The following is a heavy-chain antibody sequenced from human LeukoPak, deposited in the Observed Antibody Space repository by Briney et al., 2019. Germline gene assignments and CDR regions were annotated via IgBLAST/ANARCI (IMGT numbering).Heavy chain of an antibody. CDR2: ISGSGGST. J-gene: IGHJ4*02. V-gene: IGHV3-23*01. Sequence: PGGSLRLSCAASGFTVSSNYMSWVRQAPGKGLEWVSAISGSGGSTYYADSVKGRFTISRDNSKNTLYLQMNSLRAEDTAVYYCAKVRGRYCSGGSCFFFDYWGQGTLVTVSS. D-gene: IGHD2-15*01. CDR3: AKVRGRYCSGGSCFFFDY. CDR1: GFTVSSNY.